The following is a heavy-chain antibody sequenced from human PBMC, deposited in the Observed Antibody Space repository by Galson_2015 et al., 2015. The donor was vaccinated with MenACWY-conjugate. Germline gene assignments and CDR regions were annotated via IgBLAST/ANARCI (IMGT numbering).Heavy chain of an antibody. CDR2: TYYKSKWYN. CDR3: AREVMCSRSFSRIDY. V-gene: IGHV6-1*01. J-gene: IGHJ4*02. CDR1: GDSVSSNSAA. D-gene: IGHD6-13*01. Sequence: CAISGDSVSSNSAAWNWIRQSPSRGLEWLGRTYYKSKWYNDYAASVKSRMTIHPDTSKNLTSLQLNSVTPEDTAVYYCAREVMCSRSFSRIDYWGQVRRVPVSA.